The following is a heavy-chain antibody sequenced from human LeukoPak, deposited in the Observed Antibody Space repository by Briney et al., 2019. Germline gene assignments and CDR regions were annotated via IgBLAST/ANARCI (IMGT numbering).Heavy chain of an antibody. J-gene: IGHJ3*02. CDR3: ARDQGHHDAFYI. CDR1: GYTFSGFY. CDR2: INPNSGVT. Sequence: ASVKVSCKASGYTFSGFYIHWVRQAPGQGLEWMGWINPNSGVTNYAQKLQGRVTITRDTSIDTAYMQLSRLRSDDTAVYYCARDQGHHDAFYIWGQGTMVTASS. V-gene: IGHV1-2*02.